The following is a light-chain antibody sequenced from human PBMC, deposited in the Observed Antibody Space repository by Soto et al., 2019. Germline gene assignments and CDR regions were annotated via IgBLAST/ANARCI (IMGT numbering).Light chain of an antibody. CDR3: SSYTSSNTLEV. CDR1: SSDVGGYNY. V-gene: IGLV2-14*01. Sequence: QSALTQPASVSGSPGQSITISCTGTSSDVGGYNYVSWYQHHPHRAPKLLIYEVDYRPSGVSSRFSGSKSGNTASLTISGLQAEDEADYYCSSYTSSNTLEVFGVGTKLTVL. CDR2: EVD. J-gene: IGLJ1*01.